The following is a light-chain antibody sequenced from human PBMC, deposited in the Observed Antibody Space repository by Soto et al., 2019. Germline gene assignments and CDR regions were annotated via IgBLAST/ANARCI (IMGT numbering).Light chain of an antibody. J-gene: IGKJ5*01. CDR3: HHLNNYPIT. V-gene: IGKV1-9*01. CDR2: EVS. CDR1: QGVSSH. Sequence: IQLTQSPSSLSESVGDRVTISCRASQGVSSHLAWHQQKPGKAPKLLIYEVSTLQSGVPSRFSGSGSGTDFTLTISSLQPEDFATYYCHHLNNYPITFGQGTRLEIK.